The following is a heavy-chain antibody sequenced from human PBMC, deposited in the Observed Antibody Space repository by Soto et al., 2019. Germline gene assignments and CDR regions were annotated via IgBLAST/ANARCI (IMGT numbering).Heavy chain of an antibody. V-gene: IGHV4-61*01. CDR3: ARTYCTTTSCQAHGMDV. Sequence: QVQLQESGPGLVKPSETLYLTCTVSGGSVNSGSYYWTWIRQPPGKGLEWIGYLYYNTNTNYNPSLKSRVTISVDTSKNQFSLKLSSVTAADTAVYYCARTYCTTTSCQAHGMDVWGQGTTVTVSS. CDR1: GGSVNSGSYY. J-gene: IGHJ6*02. D-gene: IGHD2-2*01. CDR2: LYYNTNT.